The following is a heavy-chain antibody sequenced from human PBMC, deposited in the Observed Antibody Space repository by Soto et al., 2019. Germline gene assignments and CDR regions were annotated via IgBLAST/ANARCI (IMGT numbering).Heavy chain of an antibody. Sequence: QVQLVQSGAEVKKPGASVTVSCRSSGDTFNDYYIHWVRQAPGQGLEWMGWINPNGGVTKYAQKFQGWVTMPRDTSIRTGYMQLSRLRSDDTAVYYCARASGVATATLDYYYFYMDVWGTGTTVTVSS. D-gene: IGHD5-12*01. CDR3: ARASGVATATLDYYYFYMDV. J-gene: IGHJ6*03. CDR1: GDTFNDYY. CDR2: INPNGGVT. V-gene: IGHV1-2*04.